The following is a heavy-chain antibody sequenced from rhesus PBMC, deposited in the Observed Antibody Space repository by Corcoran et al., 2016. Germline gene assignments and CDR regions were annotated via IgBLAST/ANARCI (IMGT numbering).Heavy chain of an antibody. D-gene: IGHD6-25*01. CDR2: IDGSSAST. CDR1: GGSISDSFR. J-gene: IGHJ4*01. Sequence: QVQLQESGPGVVKPSETLSLTCAVSGGSISDSFRWPWIRPSPGTGLEWIGFIDGSSASTTYNPSLKSRVTISEDTSKNQFSLKLTSVTAADTAVYYCARQPYSGSWPFDYWGQGVLLTVSS. V-gene: IGHV4S10*01. CDR3: ARQPYSGSWPFDY.